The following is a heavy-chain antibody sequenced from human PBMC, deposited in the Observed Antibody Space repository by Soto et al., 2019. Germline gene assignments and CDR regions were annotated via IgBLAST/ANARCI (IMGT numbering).Heavy chain of an antibody. Sequence: PSETLSLTCTVSGGSISSYYWSWIRQPPGKGLEWIGYIYYSGSTNYNPSLKSRVTISVDTSKNQFSLKLSSVTAADTAVYYCARLRALNYYGSGYYYMAVWGKGTTVTVSS. CDR2: IYYSGST. CDR1: GGSISSYY. V-gene: IGHV4-59*08. CDR3: ARLRALNYYGSGYYYMAV. D-gene: IGHD3-10*01. J-gene: IGHJ6*03.